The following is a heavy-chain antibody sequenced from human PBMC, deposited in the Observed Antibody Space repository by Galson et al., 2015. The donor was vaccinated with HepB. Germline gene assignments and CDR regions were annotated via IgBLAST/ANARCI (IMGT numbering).Heavy chain of an antibody. V-gene: IGHV3-23*01. CDR3: AKVLRGSVVASTDY. Sequence: SLRLSCAASGFTFSSYAMSWVRQAPGKGLEWVSAISGSGGSTYYADSVKGRFTISRDNSKNTLYLQMNSLRAEDTAVYYCAKVLRGSVVASTDYWGQGTLVTVSS. D-gene: IGHD2-15*01. J-gene: IGHJ4*02. CDR2: ISGSGGST. CDR1: GFTFSSYA.